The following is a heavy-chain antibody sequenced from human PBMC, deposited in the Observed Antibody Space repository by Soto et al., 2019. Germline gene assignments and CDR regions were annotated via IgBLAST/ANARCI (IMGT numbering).Heavy chain of an antibody. J-gene: IGHJ6*02. D-gene: IGHD4-4*01. V-gene: IGHV4-39*01. Sequence: SETLSLTCTVSGGSISSSSYYWGWIRQPPGKGLEWIGSIYYSGSTYYNPSLKSRVTISVDTSKNQFSLKLSSVTAAGTAVYYCARRLQYFLYYYGMDVWGQGTTVTVS. CDR2: IYYSGST. CDR3: ARRLQYFLYYYGMDV. CDR1: GGSISSSSYY.